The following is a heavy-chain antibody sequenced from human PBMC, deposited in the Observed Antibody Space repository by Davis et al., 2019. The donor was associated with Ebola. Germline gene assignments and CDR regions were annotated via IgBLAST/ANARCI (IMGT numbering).Heavy chain of an antibody. CDR3: ARDSGSGYYDILTGYIIGGGMDV. J-gene: IGHJ6*02. V-gene: IGHV4-61*01. CDR1: GGSVSSGSYY. D-gene: IGHD3-9*01. Sequence: GSLRLSCTVSGGSVSSGSYYWSWIRQPPGKGLEWIGYIYYSGSTNYNPSLKSRVTISVDTSKNQFSLKLSSVTAADTAVYYCARDSGSGYYDILTGYIIGGGMDVWGQGTTVTVSS. CDR2: IYYSGST.